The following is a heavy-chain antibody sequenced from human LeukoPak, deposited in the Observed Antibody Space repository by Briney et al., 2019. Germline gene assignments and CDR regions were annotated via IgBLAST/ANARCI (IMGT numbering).Heavy chain of an antibody. CDR2: IRSKAYGGTT. D-gene: IGHD6-13*01. V-gene: IGHV3-49*03. CDR3: TREGIAGDSSSWSEYYFDY. Sequence: PGGSLRLSCTASGFTFGDYAMSWFRQAPGKGLEWVGFIRSKAYGGTTEYAASVKGRFTISRDDSKSIAYLQMNSLKTEDTAVYYCTREGIAGDSSSWSEYYFDYWGQGTLVTVSS. J-gene: IGHJ4*02. CDR1: GFTFGDYA.